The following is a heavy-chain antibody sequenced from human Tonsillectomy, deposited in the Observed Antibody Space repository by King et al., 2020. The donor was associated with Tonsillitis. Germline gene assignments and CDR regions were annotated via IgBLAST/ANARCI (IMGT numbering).Heavy chain of an antibody. CDR2: IKSKTDGGKT. J-gene: IGHJ1*01. Sequence: VQLVESGGGLVKPGGSLRLSCAASGFTFSNAWMSWVRQAPGKGLEWVGRIKSKTDGGKTDYAAPVKGRFTISRDDSKNTLYLQMNSLKTEDTAVYYCTTVNLWFGAPPLYFQHWGQGTLVTVSS. V-gene: IGHV3-15*01. CDR3: TTVNLWFGAPPLYFQH. D-gene: IGHD3-10*01. CDR1: GFTFSNAW.